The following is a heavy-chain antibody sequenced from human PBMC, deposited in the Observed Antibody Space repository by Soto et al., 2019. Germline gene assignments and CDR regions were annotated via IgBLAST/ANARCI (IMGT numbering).Heavy chain of an antibody. CDR1: GFTFSNAW. CDR3: TTGRGIVGVPAAMSTYSSGWDY. Sequence: GGSLRLSCAASGFTFSNAWMSWVRQAPGKGLEWVGRIKSKTDGGTTDYAAPVKGRFTISKDDSKNTLYMQMNSLKTEDTAVYYGTTGRGIVGVPAAMSTYSSGWDYWGQGTLVTVSS. J-gene: IGHJ4*01. CDR2: IKSKTDGGTT. V-gene: IGHV3-15*01. D-gene: IGHD2-2*01.